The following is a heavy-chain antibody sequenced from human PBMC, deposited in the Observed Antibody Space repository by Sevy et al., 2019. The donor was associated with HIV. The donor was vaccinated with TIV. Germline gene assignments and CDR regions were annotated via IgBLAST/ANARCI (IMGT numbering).Heavy chain of an antibody. CDR1: GFTFSSYD. J-gene: IGHJ6*03. CDR3: ARAQGSIAARFYYYYYMDV. V-gene: IGHV3-13*01. CDR2: IGTAGDT. Sequence: GSLRLSCAASGFTFSSYDMHWVRQATGKGLEWVSAIGTAGDTYYPGSVKGRFTISRENAKNSLYLQMNSLRAGDTAVYYCARAQGSIAARFYYYYYMDVWGKGTTVTVSS. D-gene: IGHD6-6*01.